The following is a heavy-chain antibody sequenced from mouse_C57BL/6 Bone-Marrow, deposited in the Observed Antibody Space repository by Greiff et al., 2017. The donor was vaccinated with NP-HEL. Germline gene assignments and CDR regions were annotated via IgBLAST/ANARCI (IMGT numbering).Heavy chain of an antibody. D-gene: IGHD3-2*02. CDR2: ISSGGSYT. J-gene: IGHJ3*01. CDR1: GFTFSSYG. Sequence: EVKLVESGGDLVKPGGSLKLSCAASGFTFSSYGMSWVRQTPDKRLEWVATISSGGSYTYYPHSVKGRSTISRDNATNTLYLQMSRRKSTETAMYYGAGDSSGYVGWLAYWGQGTLVTVSA. CDR3: AGDSSGYVGWLAY. V-gene: IGHV5-6*01.